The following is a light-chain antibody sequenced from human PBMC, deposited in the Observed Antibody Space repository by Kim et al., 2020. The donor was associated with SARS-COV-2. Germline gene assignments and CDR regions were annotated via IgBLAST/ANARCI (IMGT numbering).Light chain of an antibody. CDR1: SLRSCY. CDR3: NSRDSSGNHVV. J-gene: IGLJ2*01. Sequence: AVGQTGRITCRGDSLRSCYASWYQQKPGQDPVVVIYGKNNRPSGIPDRFSCSSSGNTASLTITGAQAEDEADYYCNSRDSSGNHVVFGGGTQLTVL. CDR2: GKN. V-gene: IGLV3-19*01.